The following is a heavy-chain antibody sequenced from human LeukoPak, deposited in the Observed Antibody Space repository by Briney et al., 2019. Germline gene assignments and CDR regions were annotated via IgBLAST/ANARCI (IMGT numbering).Heavy chain of an antibody. Sequence: GGSLRLSCAASGFTVSSNYMSWVRQAPGKGLEWVSVIYSGGSTYYADSVKGRFTISRDNSKNTLYLQMNSLRAEDTAVYYCARSSSWYLYYFDYWGQGTLVTVSS. V-gene: IGHV3-66*01. CDR1: GFTVSSNY. J-gene: IGHJ4*02. CDR2: IYSGGST. CDR3: ARSSSWYLYYFDY. D-gene: IGHD6-13*01.